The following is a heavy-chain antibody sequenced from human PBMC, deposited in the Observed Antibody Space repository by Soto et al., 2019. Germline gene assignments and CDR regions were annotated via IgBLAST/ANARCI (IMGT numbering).Heavy chain of an antibody. CDR1: GYSFTSYW. CDR2: IDPSDSYT. CDR3: ARRPRRGGTSIVAFDS. V-gene: IGHV5-10-1*01. J-gene: IGHJ3*02. D-gene: IGHD1-1*01. Sequence: GESLKISCKGSGYSFTSYWISWVRQMPGKGLEWMGRIDPSDSYTNYSPSFQGHVTISADKSISTAYLQWSSLKASDTAMYYCARRPRRGGTSIVAFDSWGQGTMVTVSS.